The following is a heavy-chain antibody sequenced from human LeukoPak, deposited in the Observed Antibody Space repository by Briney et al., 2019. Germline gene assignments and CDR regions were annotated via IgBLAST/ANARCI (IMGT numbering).Heavy chain of an antibody. Sequence: PGGSLRLSCAASGFTFSSYSMNWVRQAPGEGLEWVSSIKGGGGDPFYADSVRGRFTISRDKSKNTLYLQLNSLRAEDTAVYFCAQGGHDFNPFYYWGQGTLVTVSS. CDR1: GFTFSSYS. D-gene: IGHD2-21*02. V-gene: IGHV3-23*01. J-gene: IGHJ4*02. CDR3: AQGGHDFNPFYY. CDR2: IKGGGGDP.